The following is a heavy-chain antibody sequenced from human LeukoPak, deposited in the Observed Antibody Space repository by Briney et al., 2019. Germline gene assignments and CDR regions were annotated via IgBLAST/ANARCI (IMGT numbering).Heavy chain of an antibody. J-gene: IGHJ4*02. CDR2: IRYDGSNK. Sequence: GGSLRLSCAASGFTFSSYGMHWVRQAPGKGLEWVAFIRYDGSNKYYADSVKGRFTISRDNSKNTLYLQMNSLRAEDTALYYCARVYASRLLNYVWGSYRRGSFDYWGQGTLVTVSS. CDR1: GFTFSSYG. CDR3: ARVYASRLLNYVWGSYRRGSFDY. D-gene: IGHD3-16*02. V-gene: IGHV3-30*02.